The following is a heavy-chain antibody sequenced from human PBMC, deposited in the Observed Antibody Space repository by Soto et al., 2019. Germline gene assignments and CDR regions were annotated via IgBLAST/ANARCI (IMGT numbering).Heavy chain of an antibody. CDR1: GGSISSYY. Sequence: SETLSLTFTVSGGSISSYYWNWIRQPPGKGLEWIGYIYYSGSTKYNPSLKSRVTISVDTSKNQFSLKLSSVTAADTAVYYCAKLTIFGSADYYYYYGMDVWGQGTTVTVSS. J-gene: IGHJ6*02. D-gene: IGHD3-3*01. V-gene: IGHV4-59*01. CDR3: AKLTIFGSADYYYYYGMDV. CDR2: IYYSGST.